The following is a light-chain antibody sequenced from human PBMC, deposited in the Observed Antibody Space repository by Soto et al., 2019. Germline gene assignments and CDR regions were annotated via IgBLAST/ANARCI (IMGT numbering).Light chain of an antibody. J-gene: IGKJ1*01. CDR1: QSISSY. CDR3: QQRYSTLWT. Sequence: EIQMTQSPSSLSASVGDRVTITCRASQSISSYLNWYQQKPGKAPKLLIYAASSLQSGVPSRFSCRGSGTDFTLTISSLQPENIATYCYQQRYSTLWTFDQTIEMEIK. CDR2: AAS. V-gene: IGKV1-39*01.